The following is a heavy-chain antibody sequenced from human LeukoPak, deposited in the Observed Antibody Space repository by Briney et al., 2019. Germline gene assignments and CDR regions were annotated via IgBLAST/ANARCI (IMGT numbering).Heavy chain of an antibody. CDR3: ARLDYGSGSYYDDY. J-gene: IGHJ4*02. CDR1: GFTVSSNY. CDR2: ISSSSSYI. V-gene: IGHV3-21*01. D-gene: IGHD3-10*01. Sequence: GGSLGLSCAASGFTVSSNYMNWVRQAPGKGLEWVSFISSSSSYIYYADSMKGRFTISRDNAKNSLYLQMNSLRAEDTAVFYCARLDYGSGSYYDDYWGQGTLVTVSS.